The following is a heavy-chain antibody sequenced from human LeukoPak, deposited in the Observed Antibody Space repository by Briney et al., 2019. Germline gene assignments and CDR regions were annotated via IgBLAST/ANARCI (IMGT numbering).Heavy chain of an antibody. V-gene: IGHV4-34*01. CDR2: INHSGST. J-gene: IGHJ3*02. CDR1: GGSFSGYY. Sequence: SETPSLTCAVYGGSFSGYYWSWIRQPPGKGLEWIGEINHSGSTNYNPSLKSRVTISVDTSKNQFSLKLGSVTAADTAVYYCARGYSSIVRNAFDIWGQGTMVTVSS. CDR3: ARGYSSIVRNAFDI. D-gene: IGHD6-13*01.